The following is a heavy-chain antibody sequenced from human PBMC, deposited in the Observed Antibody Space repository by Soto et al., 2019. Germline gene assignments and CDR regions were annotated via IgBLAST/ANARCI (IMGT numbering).Heavy chain of an antibody. Sequence: PGGSLRLSCAASGFTFSSYAMHWARQAPGKGLEWVAVISYDGSNKYYADSVKGRFTISRDNSKNTLYLQMNSLRAEDTAVYYCARVLVPSRGFGSHRGPFDYWGQGTLVTVSS. D-gene: IGHD3-10*01. V-gene: IGHV3-30-3*01. CDR3: ARVLVPSRGFGSHRGPFDY. CDR2: ISYDGSNK. J-gene: IGHJ4*02. CDR1: GFTFSSYA.